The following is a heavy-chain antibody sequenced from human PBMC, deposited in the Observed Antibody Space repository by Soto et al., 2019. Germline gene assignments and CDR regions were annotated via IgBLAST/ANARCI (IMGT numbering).Heavy chain of an antibody. CDR1: GGTFSSYT. V-gene: IGHV1-69*04. CDR3: ARDHPDDYGDYVQSYYYYYMDV. CDR2: IIPILGIA. J-gene: IGHJ6*03. D-gene: IGHD4-17*01. Sequence: GASVKVSCKASGGTFSSYTISWVRQAPGQGLEWMGRIIPILGIANYAQKFQGRVTITADKSTSTAYMELSSLRSEDTAVYYCARDHPDDYGDYVQSYYYYYMDVWGKGTTVTVSS.